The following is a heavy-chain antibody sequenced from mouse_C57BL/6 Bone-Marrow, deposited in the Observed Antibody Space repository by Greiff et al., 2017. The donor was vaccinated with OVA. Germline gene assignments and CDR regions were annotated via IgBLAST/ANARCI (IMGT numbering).Heavy chain of an antibody. J-gene: IGHJ2*01. V-gene: IGHV5-17*01. CDR2: ISSGSSSI. CDR1: GFTFSDYG. CDR3: ARSDYDYFDY. D-gene: IGHD2-4*01. Sequence: EVKLMASGGGLVKPGGSLKLSCAASGFTFSDYGMHWVRQAPEKGLEWVGYISSGSSSIYYAETVKGRFTISRDNAKNTLFLQMTSLRSEDTAMYYCARSDYDYFDYWGQGTTLTVSS.